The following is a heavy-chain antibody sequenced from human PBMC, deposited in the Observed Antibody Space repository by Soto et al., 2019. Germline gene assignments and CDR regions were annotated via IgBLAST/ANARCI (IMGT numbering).Heavy chain of an antibody. CDR1: GFTFSSYW. CDR3: ARSSSGSYYRGRKGYYFDY. V-gene: IGHV3-7*01. J-gene: IGHJ4*02. Sequence: EVQLVESGGGLVQPGGSLRLSCAASGFTFSSYWMSWVRQAPGKGLEWVANIKQDGSEKYYVDSVKGRFTISRDNAKNSLYLQMKSLRAEDTAVYYCARSSSGSYYRGRKGYYFDYWGQGTLVTVSS. D-gene: IGHD3-10*01. CDR2: IKQDGSEK.